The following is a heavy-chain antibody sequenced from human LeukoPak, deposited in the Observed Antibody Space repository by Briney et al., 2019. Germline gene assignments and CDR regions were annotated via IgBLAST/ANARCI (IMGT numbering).Heavy chain of an antibody. V-gene: IGHV7-4-1*02. Sequence: ASVKVSCKASGGTFSSYAISWVRQAPGQGLEWMGWINTNTGNPTYAQGFTGRFVFSLDTSVSTAYLQISSLKAEDTAVYYRARELYYFDSSGDFDYWGQGTLVTVSS. D-gene: IGHD3-22*01. CDR2: INTNTGNP. CDR1: GGTFSSYA. CDR3: ARELYYFDSSGDFDY. J-gene: IGHJ4*02.